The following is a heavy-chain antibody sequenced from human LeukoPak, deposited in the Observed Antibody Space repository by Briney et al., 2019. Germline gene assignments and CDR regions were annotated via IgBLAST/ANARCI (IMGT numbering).Heavy chain of an antibody. CDR2: IKQDGSEK. J-gene: IGHJ5*02. V-gene: IGHV3-7*01. CDR3: AREGYYGSGSPNWFDP. Sequence: GGSLRLSCAASGFTFSSYWMSWVRQAPGKGLEWVANIKQDGSEKYYVDSVKGRFTISRDNAKNSLYLQMNSLRAEDTAVYYCAREGYYGSGSPNWFDPWGQGTLVTVSS. D-gene: IGHD3-10*01. CDR1: GFTFSSYW.